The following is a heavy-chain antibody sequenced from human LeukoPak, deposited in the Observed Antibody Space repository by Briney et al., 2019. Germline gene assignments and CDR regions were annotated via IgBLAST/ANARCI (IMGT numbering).Heavy chain of an antibody. CDR3: ARDFLHGGV. Sequence: GGPLRLSCAASGFTFSSYAMSWVRQAPGKGLEWVSAISGSGGSTYYADSVKGRFTISGDISKNTLYLQMNSLRAEDTAVYYCARDFLHGGVWGQGTLVTVSS. V-gene: IGHV3-23*01. CDR1: GFTFSSYA. J-gene: IGHJ4*02. D-gene: IGHD3-10*01. CDR2: ISGSGGST.